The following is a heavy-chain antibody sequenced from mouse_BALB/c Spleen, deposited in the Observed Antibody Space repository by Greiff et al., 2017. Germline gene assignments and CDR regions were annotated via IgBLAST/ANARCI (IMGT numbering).Heavy chain of an antibody. Sequence: EVKVVESGGGLVKPGGSLKLSCAASGFTFSSYAMSWVRQSPEKRLEWVAEISSGGSYTYYPDTVTGRFTISRDNAKNTLYLEMSSLRSEDTAMYYCARGYYGNYEDAMDYWGQGTSVTVSS. D-gene: IGHD2-1*01. V-gene: IGHV5-9-4*01. CDR1: GFTFSSYA. CDR2: ISSGGSYT. J-gene: IGHJ4*01. CDR3: ARGYYGNYEDAMDY.